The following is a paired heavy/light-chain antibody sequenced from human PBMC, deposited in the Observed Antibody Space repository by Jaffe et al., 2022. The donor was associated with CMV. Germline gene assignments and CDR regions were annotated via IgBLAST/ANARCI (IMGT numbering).Heavy chain of an antibody. J-gene: IGHJ5*02. CDR2: IFSNDEK. CDR3: ARMIRIAARPGWFDP. CDR1: GFSLSNARMG. Sequence: QVTLKESGPVLVKPTETLTLTCTVSGFSLSNARMGVSWIRQPPGKALEWLAHIFSNDEKSYSTSLKSRLTISKDTSKSQVVLTMTNMDPVDTATYYCARMIRIAARPGWFDPWGQGTLVTVSS. D-gene: IGHD6-6*01. V-gene: IGHV2-26*01.
Light chain of an antibody. CDR3: QKYNSAPFT. V-gene: IGKV1-27*01. Sequence: DIQMTQSPSSLSASVGDRVTITCRASQGISNYLAWYQQKPGKVPKLLIYAASTLQSGVPSRFSGSGSGTDFTLTISSLQPEDVATYYCQKYNSAPFTFGPGTKVDIK. J-gene: IGKJ3*01. CDR2: AAS. CDR1: QGISNY.